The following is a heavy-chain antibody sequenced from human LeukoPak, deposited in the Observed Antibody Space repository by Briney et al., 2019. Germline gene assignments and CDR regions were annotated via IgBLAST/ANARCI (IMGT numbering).Heavy chain of an antibody. D-gene: IGHD6-13*01. CDR3: ARPYSSSWYGGVNNWFDP. J-gene: IGHJ5*02. V-gene: IGHV4-39*01. Sequence: SETLSLTCTVSGGSISSSSYYWGWIRQPPGKGLEWMGSIYYSGSTYYNPSLKSRVTISVDTSKNQFSLKLSSVTAADTAVYYCARPYSSSWYGGVNNWFDPWGQGTLVTVSS. CDR1: GGSISSSSYY. CDR2: IYYSGST.